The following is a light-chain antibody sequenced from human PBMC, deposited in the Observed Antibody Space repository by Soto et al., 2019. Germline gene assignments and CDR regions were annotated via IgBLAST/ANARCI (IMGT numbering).Light chain of an antibody. CDR2: DTS. J-gene: IGKJ3*01. CDR3: QQRRSWPIFT. CDR1: QSVSGY. Sequence: EIVLTQSPATLSLSPGERATLSCRASQSVSGYLAWYQHKPGQAPRLLIYDTSNRATGIPARFSGSGSGADFTLTISNLEPDACAVYYWQQRRSWPIFTFGHGTKVDIK. V-gene: IGKV3-11*01.